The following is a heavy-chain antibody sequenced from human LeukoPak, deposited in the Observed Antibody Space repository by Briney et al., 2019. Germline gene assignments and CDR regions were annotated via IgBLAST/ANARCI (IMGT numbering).Heavy chain of an antibody. CDR3: ASRFYGSGNF. J-gene: IGHJ3*01. D-gene: IGHD3-10*01. V-gene: IGHV3-7*01. CDR1: GFTFSSYW. Sequence: PGGSLRLSCAASGFTFSSYWMSWVRQAPGKGLEWVATINQDGSEEYYVDSVKGRFTISRDNAKNSLSLQMNSLRAEDTAMYYCASRFYGSGNFWGQGTMVTVSS. CDR2: INQDGSEE.